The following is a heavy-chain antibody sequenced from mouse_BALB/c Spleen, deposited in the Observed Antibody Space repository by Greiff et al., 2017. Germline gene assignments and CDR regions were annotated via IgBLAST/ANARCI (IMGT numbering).Heavy chain of an antibody. CDR2: IWAGGST. Sequence: QVQLKESGPGLVAPSQSLSITCTVSGFSLTSYGVHWVRQPPGTGLEWLGVIWAGGSTNYNSALMSRLSISKDNSKSQVFLKMNSLQTDDTAMYYCARANYYGSSGFAYWGQGTLVTVSA. D-gene: IGHD1-1*01. J-gene: IGHJ3*01. CDR1: GFSLTSYG. V-gene: IGHV2-9*02. CDR3: ARANYYGSSGFAY.